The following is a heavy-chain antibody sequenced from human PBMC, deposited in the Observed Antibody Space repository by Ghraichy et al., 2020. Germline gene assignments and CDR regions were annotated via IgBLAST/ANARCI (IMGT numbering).Heavy chain of an antibody. CDR1: GGSVSSGSYY. Sequence: SETLSLTCTVSGGSVSSGSYYWSWIRQPPGKGLEWIGYIYYSGSTNYNPSLKSRVTISVDTSKNQFSLKLSSVTAADTAVYYCASYVPVYYYYGMDVWGQGTTVTVSS. D-gene: IGHD3-10*02. J-gene: IGHJ6*02. V-gene: IGHV4-61*01. CDR3: ASYVPVYYYYGMDV. CDR2: IYYSGST.